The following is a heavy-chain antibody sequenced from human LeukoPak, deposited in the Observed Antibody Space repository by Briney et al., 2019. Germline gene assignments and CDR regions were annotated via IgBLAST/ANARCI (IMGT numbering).Heavy chain of an antibody. CDR2: ISWNSGSI. D-gene: IGHD3-22*01. Sequence: GGSLRLSCAASGFTLDDYAMHWVRRAPGKGLEWVSGISWNSGSIGYADSVKGRFTISRDNAKNSLYLQMNSLRAEDMALYYCAKGSGYDPDYYYYMDVWGKGTTVTVSS. V-gene: IGHV3-9*03. J-gene: IGHJ6*03. CDR1: GFTLDDYA. CDR3: AKGSGYDPDYYYYMDV.